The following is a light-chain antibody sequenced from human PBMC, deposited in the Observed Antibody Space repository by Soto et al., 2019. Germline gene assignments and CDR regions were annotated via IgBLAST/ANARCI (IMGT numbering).Light chain of an antibody. J-gene: IGLJ1*01. V-gene: IGLV2-8*01. CDR1: SSDVGGYNF. CDR2: EVT. CDR3: SSYAGPKSRYV. Sequence: QSVLTQPPSASGSRGQSVTISCTGTSSDVGGYNFVSWYQQHPGKAPKLILYEVTKRPSGVPDRFSGSKSGNTASLTVSGLQTEDEAHYYCSSYAGPKSRYVFGPGTQVPVL.